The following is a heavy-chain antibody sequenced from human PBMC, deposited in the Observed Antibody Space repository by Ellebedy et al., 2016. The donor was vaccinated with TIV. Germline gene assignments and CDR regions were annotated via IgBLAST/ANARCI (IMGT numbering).Heavy chain of an antibody. D-gene: IGHD6-13*01. CDR3: GRGRSSSWFGATYHYGMDV. J-gene: IGHJ6*02. CDR1: GDTFTSYG. Sequence: ASVKVSCXASGDTFTSYGISWVRQAPGQGLEWMGWISADKGNTNYAQKLQGRVTMTTDTSTSTAYMELRSLRSDDTAVYYCGRGRSSSWFGATYHYGMDVWGQGTTVTVSS. V-gene: IGHV1-18*01. CDR2: ISADKGNT.